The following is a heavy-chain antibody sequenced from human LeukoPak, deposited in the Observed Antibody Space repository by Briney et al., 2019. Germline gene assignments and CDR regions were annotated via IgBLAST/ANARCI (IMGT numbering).Heavy chain of an antibody. V-gene: IGHV3-30*18. D-gene: IGHD6-13*01. CDR2: ISYDGSNK. CDR3: AKTAGLAAAGSDAFYI. CDR1: GFTFSSYG. Sequence: PGRSLRLSCAASGFTFSSYGMHWVRQAPGKGLEWVAVISYDGSNKYYADSVKGRFTISRDNSKNTLYLQMNSLRAEDTAVYYCAKTAGLAAAGSDAFYIWGQGTMVTVSS. J-gene: IGHJ3*02.